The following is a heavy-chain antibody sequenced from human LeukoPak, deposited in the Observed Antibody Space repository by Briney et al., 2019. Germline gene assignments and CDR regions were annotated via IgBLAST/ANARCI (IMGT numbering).Heavy chain of an antibody. D-gene: IGHD2-2*01. V-gene: IGHV4-61*01. CDR2: IYYTGST. CDR3: ARHGAYQLLDNWFDP. J-gene: IGHJ5*02. Sequence: PSEILSLTCTVSGGSVNNGSYYRSWIRQPPGKGLEWIAYIYYTGSTKYNPSLKSRITVSVDASTNQFSLKLSSVTAADTAVYYCARHGAYQLLDNWFDPWGQGTLVTVSS. CDR1: GGSVNNGSYY.